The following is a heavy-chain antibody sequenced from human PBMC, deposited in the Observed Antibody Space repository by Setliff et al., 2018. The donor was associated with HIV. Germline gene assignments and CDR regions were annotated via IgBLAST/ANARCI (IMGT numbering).Heavy chain of an antibody. CDR1: GFTFSSYG. J-gene: IGHJ6*03. CDR3: AKDLGGSSRGGYYMDV. CDR2: ISYDGSNK. V-gene: IGHV3-30*18. D-gene: IGHD1-26*01. Sequence: GGSLRLSCAASGFTFSSYGIHWVRQAPGKGLEWVAVISYDGSNKYYGDSVKGRFTISRDNSKNTLYLQMNSLRAEDTAVYYCAKDLGGSSRGGYYMDVWGKGTTVTVSS.